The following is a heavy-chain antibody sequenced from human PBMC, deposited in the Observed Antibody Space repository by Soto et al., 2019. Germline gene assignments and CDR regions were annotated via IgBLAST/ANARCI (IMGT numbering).Heavy chain of an antibody. CDR1: GGTFSSYT. CDR2: IIPILGIA. Sequence: SVKVSCKASGGTFSSYTISWVRQAPGQGLEWMGRIIPILGIANYAQKFQGRVTITADKSTSTAYMELSSLRSEDTAVYYCAREKTRYSGYDYPNYAFDIWGQGTMVTVSS. V-gene: IGHV1-69*04. D-gene: IGHD5-12*01. J-gene: IGHJ3*02. CDR3: AREKTRYSGYDYPNYAFDI.